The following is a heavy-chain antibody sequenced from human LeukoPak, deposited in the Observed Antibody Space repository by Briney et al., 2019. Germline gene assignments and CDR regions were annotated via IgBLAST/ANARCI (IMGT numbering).Heavy chain of an antibody. CDR1: GFTFNSYW. D-gene: IGHD2/OR15-2a*01. CDR3: ARNRGPQPYDMDV. Sequence: GGSLRLSCAASGFTFNSYWMSWVRQAPGKGLEWVANIKYDGSVKYFVDSVKGRFTISRDNAKNSLCLQMNSLRAEDTAVYYCARNRGPQPYDMDVWGQGTTVTVSS. CDR2: IKYDGSVK. J-gene: IGHJ6*02. V-gene: IGHV3-7*04.